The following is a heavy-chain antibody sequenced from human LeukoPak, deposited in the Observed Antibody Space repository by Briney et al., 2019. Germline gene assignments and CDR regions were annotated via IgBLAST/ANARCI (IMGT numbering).Heavy chain of an antibody. CDR1: GGSISSYY. Sequence: SETLSLTCTVSGGSISSYYWSWIRQPPGKGLEWIGFIYYSGSTNYSPSLKSRVTISVDTSKNQFSLKLSSVTAADTAVYYCARAPNYYGSGSFESSYNWFDPWGQGTLVTVSS. V-gene: IGHV4-59*01. CDR3: ARAPNYYGSGSFESSYNWFDP. CDR2: IYYSGST. J-gene: IGHJ5*02. D-gene: IGHD3-10*01.